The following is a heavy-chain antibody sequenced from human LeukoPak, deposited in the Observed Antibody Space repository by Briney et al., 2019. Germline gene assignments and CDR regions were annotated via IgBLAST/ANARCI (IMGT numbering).Heavy chain of an antibody. V-gene: IGHV4-59*01. CDR1: GGSISNYY. CDR2: IYRSGST. Sequence: SETLSLTCTVSGGSISNYYWNWIRQPPGKGLEWIGYIYRSGSTTYNPSLKSRVTISVDTSKSQFSLSLRSVTAADTAVYYCVRGANTGGHSYGYEYYDYWGQGTLVTVSS. D-gene: IGHD5-18*01. J-gene: IGHJ4*02. CDR3: VRGANTGGHSYGYEYYDY.